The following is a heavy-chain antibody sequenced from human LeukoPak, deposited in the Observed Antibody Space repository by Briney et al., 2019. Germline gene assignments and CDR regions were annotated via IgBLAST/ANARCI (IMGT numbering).Heavy chain of an antibody. CDR2: ISTNSDTT. J-gene: IGHJ4*02. Sequence: GGSLRLSCATSGFTFSCYNMNWVRQAPGKGLEWISFISTNSDTTYYVDSVKGRFTISRDNAKNSLYLQMTSLRAEDTAVYYCARDYYDSSGYYWSAYWGQGTLVTVSS. CDR3: ARDYYDSSGYYWSAY. V-gene: IGHV3-48*01. D-gene: IGHD3-22*01. CDR1: GFTFSCYN.